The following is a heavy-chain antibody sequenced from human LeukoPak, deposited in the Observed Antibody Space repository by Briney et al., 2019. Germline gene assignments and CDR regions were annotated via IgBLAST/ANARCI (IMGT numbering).Heavy chain of an antibody. Sequence: GGSLRLSCAASGFTFSSYAMSWVRQAPGKGLEWVSTISGRDDSAYYADSVKGRFTISRDNSKNTLYLQVNSLRAEDTAAYYCAKSGLNRFDYWGQGTLVTVSS. CDR3: AKSGLNRFDY. V-gene: IGHV3-23*01. D-gene: IGHD2-15*01. CDR1: GFTFSSYA. J-gene: IGHJ4*02. CDR2: ISGRDDSA.